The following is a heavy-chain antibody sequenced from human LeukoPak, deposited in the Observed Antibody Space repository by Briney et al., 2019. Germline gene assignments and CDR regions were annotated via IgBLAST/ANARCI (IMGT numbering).Heavy chain of an antibody. CDR2: VYYSGST. CDR3: ARGSGSFDY. Sequence: SETLSLTCTVAGGSISSFYWSWIRQSPGKGLEWLGYVYYSGSTDYNPSLKSRVTISVDTSEISLRLSSVTAADTAVYYCARGSGSFDYWGQGTLVTVSS. V-gene: IGHV4-59*08. D-gene: IGHD6-19*01. CDR1: GGSISSFY. J-gene: IGHJ4*02.